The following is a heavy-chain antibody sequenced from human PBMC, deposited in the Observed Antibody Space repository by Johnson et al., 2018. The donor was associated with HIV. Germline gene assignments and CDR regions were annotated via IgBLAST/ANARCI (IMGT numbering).Heavy chain of an antibody. CDR2: INQDGSET. CDR1: GFTFSTYW. Sequence: VQLVESGGGLVQPGGSLRLSCAASGFTFSTYWMSWVRQAPGKGLEWVANINQDGSETYYVDSVKGRFTISRDNAKNSLYLQMNSLRDEDTAVYYCVTADRGSAWGQGTTVTVSS. CDR3: VTADRGSA. V-gene: IGHV3-7*03. J-gene: IGHJ3*01. D-gene: IGHD1-26*01.